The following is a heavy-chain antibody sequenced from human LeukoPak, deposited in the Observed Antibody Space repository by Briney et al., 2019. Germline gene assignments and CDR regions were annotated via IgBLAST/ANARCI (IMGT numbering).Heavy chain of an antibody. Sequence: GGSLRLSCAASGFTFSSYAMSWVRQAPGKGLEWVSAISGSGGSTYYADSVKGRFTISRDNSKNTLYLQMNSLRAEDTAAYYCAKSEGIRDYYDSSGYYYDYWGQGTLVTVSS. V-gene: IGHV3-23*01. CDR3: AKSEGIRDYYDSSGYYYDY. CDR1: GFTFSSYA. D-gene: IGHD3-22*01. CDR2: ISGSGGST. J-gene: IGHJ4*02.